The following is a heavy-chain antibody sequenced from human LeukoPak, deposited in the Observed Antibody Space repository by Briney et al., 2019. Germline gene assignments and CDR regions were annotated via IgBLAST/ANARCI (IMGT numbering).Heavy chain of an antibody. CDR2: IKTDGRTT. CDR3: TTGPSYGYEW. CDR1: GMTFSDHW. Sequence: GGSLRLSCAAAGMTFSDHWMHWVRQVPGKGLVWVSLIKTDGRTTIYADSVKGRFTISRDNGKSTLYLQMNSLRAEDTAIYYCTTGPSYGYEWWGQGTVVTVSS. V-gene: IGHV3-74*01. J-gene: IGHJ1*01. D-gene: IGHD3-16*01.